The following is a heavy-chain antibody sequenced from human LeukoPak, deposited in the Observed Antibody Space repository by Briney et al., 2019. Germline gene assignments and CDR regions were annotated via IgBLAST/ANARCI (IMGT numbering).Heavy chain of an antibody. CDR2: INSDGSST. CDR1: GFTFSNYW. CDR3: ARTVAGKGNAFDI. Sequence: PGGSLRLSCAASGFTFSNYWMHWVRQAPGKGLVWVSRINSDGSSTTSADSVKGRFTISRDNAKNTLYLQMNSLRADDTAVYYCARTVAGKGNAFDIWGQGTLVTVSP. D-gene: IGHD6-19*01. V-gene: IGHV3-74*01. J-gene: IGHJ3*02.